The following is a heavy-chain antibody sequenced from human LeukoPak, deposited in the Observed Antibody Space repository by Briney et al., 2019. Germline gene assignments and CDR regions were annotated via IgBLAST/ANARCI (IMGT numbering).Heavy chain of an antibody. D-gene: IGHD4-17*01. CDR3: ARVREDYGDYPLEGAFDI. V-gene: IGHV1-2*02. CDR2: INPNSGGT. Sequence: ASVKVSCKASGYTFTGYYMHWVRQAPGQGLEWMGWINPNSGGTNYAQKFQGRVTMTRDMSISTAYMELSRLRSDDTAVYYYARVREDYGDYPLEGAFDIWGQGTMVTVSS. CDR1: GYTFTGYY. J-gene: IGHJ3*02.